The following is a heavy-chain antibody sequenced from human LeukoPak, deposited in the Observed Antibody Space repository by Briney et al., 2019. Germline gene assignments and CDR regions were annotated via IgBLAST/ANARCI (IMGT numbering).Heavy chain of an antibody. CDR1: GGSISGYY. Sequence: SETLSLTCTVSGGSISGYYWGWIQQPPGKGLEYIGFIFYSGTTNYNPSLKSRVTISVDTSKNQFSLKLSSVTAADTAVYYCAMFLRGATNALEIWGQGTMVTVSS. D-gene: IGHD1-26*01. V-gene: IGHV4-59*01. CDR3: AMFLRGATNALEI. J-gene: IGHJ3*02. CDR2: IFYSGTT.